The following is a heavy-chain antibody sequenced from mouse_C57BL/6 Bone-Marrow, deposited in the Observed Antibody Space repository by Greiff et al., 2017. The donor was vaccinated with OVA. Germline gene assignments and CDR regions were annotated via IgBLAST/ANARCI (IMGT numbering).Heavy chain of an antibody. CDR3: ARGIDYGND. J-gene: IGHJ2*01. Sequence: QVQLQQPGAELVMPGASVKLSCKASGYTFTSYWMHWVKQRPGQGLEWIGEIDPSDSYTNYNQKFKGKSTLTVDKSSSTAYMQLSSLTSEDSAVYYCARGIDYGNDWGQGTTLTVSS. D-gene: IGHD2-1*01. CDR1: GYTFTSYW. CDR2: IDPSDSYT. V-gene: IGHV1-69*01.